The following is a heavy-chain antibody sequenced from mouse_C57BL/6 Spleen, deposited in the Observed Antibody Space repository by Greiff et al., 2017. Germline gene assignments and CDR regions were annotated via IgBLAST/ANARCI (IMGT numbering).Heavy chain of an antibody. CDR2: IYPGSGST. D-gene: IGHD1-2*01. CDR1: GYTFTSYW. J-gene: IGHJ4*01. CDR3: ARRLGYYAMDY. Sequence: VQLQQPGAELVKPGASVKMSCKASGYTFTSYWITWVKQRPGQGLEWIGDIYPGSGSTNYNEKFKSKATLTVDTSASTAYMQLSSLTSEDSAVYYCARRLGYYAMDYWGQGTSVTVSS. V-gene: IGHV1-55*01.